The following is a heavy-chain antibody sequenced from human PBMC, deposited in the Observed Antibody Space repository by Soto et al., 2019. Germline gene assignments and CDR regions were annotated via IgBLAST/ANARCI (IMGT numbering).Heavy chain of an antibody. CDR3: AAGGIAAAGTVGWFDP. V-gene: IGHV6-1*01. Sequence: SQTLSLTCAISGDSVSSNSAAWNWIRQSPSRGLEWLGRTYYRSKWYNDYAVSVESRITINPDTSKNQFSLQLNSVTPEDTAVYYCAAGGIAAAGTVGWFDPWGQGTLVTVSS. CDR1: GDSVSSNSAA. CDR2: TYYRSKWYN. J-gene: IGHJ5*02. D-gene: IGHD6-13*01.